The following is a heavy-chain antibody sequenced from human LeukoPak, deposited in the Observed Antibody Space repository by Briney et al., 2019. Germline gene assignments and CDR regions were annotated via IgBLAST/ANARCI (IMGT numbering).Heavy chain of an antibody. CDR1: GGSISSGDYY. J-gene: IGHJ4*02. D-gene: IGHD3-22*01. Sequence: SETLSLTCTVSGGSISSGDYYWSWIRQPPGKGLEWIGEINHSGSTNYNPSLKIRVTISVDTSTNHFSLKLSSVTAADTAVYYCARRSSGTRSFAYWGQGTLVTVSS. CDR3: ARRSSGTRSFAY. CDR2: INHSGST. V-gene: IGHV4-39*01.